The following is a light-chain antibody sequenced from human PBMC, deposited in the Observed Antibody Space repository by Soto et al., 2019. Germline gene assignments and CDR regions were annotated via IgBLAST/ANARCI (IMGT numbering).Light chain of an antibody. J-gene: IGKJ1*01. V-gene: IGKV1-5*03. CDR1: QSIGSW. CDR3: QQYSTYSRT. Sequence: DIQMTQSPSILSASVGDRVTITCRASQSIGSWLVWYQHKPGKAPKLLIYKASSLESGVPLRFSGSGSGTEFTLTISSLQRDDFATYYCQQYSTYSRTFGQGTKVDIK. CDR2: KAS.